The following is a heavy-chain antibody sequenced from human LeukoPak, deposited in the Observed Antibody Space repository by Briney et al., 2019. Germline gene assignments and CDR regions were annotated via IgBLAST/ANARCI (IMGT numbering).Heavy chain of an antibody. CDR1: GFTFSSYA. CDR3: AKDIVVVPAPVGYFDL. Sequence: GGSLRLSCAAAGFTFSSYAMSWVRQAPGKGPERGSGISGSGVSTYYADHVKGRFTISRDNSKNTEYLKMNSLRAEDTAVYYCAKDIVVVPAPVGYFDLWGRGTLVTVSS. J-gene: IGHJ2*01. V-gene: IGHV3-23*01. D-gene: IGHD2-2*01. CDR2: ISGSGVST.